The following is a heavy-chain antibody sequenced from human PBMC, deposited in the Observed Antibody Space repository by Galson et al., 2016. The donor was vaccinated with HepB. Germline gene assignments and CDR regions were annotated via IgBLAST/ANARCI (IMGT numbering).Heavy chain of an antibody. CDR2: VSPTGGEE. J-gene: IGHJ4*03. CDR1: GFTFTNYW. CDR3: AATTVGSGGTRRFDH. D-gene: IGHD4-11*01. V-gene: IGHV3-7*05. Sequence: SLRLSCAASGFTFTNYWMNWVRQTPGKGLEWVANVSPTGGEEYYVDSVKGRFTISRDNAGTSLFLQMDSLRVDDTAVYYCAATTVGSGGTRRFDHWGQGASVTVSS.